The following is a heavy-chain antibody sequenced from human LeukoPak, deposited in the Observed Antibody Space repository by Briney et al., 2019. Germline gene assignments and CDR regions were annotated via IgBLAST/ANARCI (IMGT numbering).Heavy chain of an antibody. CDR3: ARDLAHYYGSGRAFDI. D-gene: IGHD3-10*01. V-gene: IGHV4-59*01. CDR2: IFSSGST. Sequence: SETLSLTCTVSGASISSYSWSWIRQPPGKGLDWIGYIFSSGSTNYNPSLKSRVTISVDTSKNQFSLKLSSVTAADTAVYYCARDLAHYYGSGRAFDIWGQGTMVTVSS. CDR1: GASISSYS. J-gene: IGHJ3*02.